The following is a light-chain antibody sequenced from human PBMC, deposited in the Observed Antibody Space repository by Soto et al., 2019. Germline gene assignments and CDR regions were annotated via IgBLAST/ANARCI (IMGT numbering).Light chain of an antibody. CDR3: QHYNSYSEA. CDR1: QSIDTW. CDR2: KAS. V-gene: IGKV1-5*03. J-gene: IGKJ1*01. Sequence: DIQMTQFPSTLSASVGDRVTITCRASQSIDTWLAWHQQKPGQAPKLLISKASSLESGVPSRFSGSGSGTEFTLTISSLQPDDFATYYCQHYNSYSEAFGQGTKVDI.